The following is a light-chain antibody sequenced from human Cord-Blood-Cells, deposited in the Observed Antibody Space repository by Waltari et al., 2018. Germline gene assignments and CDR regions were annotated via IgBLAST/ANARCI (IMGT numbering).Light chain of an antibody. CDR3: RSYDSSLSGV. V-gene: IGLV1-40*01. CDR2: GNS. J-gene: IGLJ3*02. CDR1: SSNIGAGYD. Sequence: QSVLTQPPSVSGAPGQRVTISCTGSSSNIGAGYDVHWYQQLPGTAPKLLIYGNSNRPSGVLDRFAGSKSGSSAPLGFTGRQAGEEAAYYSRSYDSSLSGVCGGGTKLTVL.